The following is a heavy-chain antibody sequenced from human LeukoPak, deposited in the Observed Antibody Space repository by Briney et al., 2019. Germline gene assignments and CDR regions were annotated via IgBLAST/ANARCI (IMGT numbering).Heavy chain of an antibody. D-gene: IGHD3-3*01. CDR3: ARESFWSGYYISYFDY. J-gene: IGHJ4*02. CDR2: IYPSGST. CDR1: GYSISSGYY. V-gene: IGHV4-38-2*02. Sequence: SETLSLTCTVSGYSISSGYYWGWIRKLPGKRLEWIGSIYPSGSTYYKPSLKSRVTISVDTSKTQFSLKLSSVTAADTAVYYCARESFWSGYYISYFDYWGQGTLVTVSS.